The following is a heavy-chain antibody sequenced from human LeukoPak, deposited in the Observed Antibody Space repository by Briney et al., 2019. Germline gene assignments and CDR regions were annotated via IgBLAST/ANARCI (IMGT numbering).Heavy chain of an antibody. Sequence: SGTLSLTCAISGGSISSSNWWSWVRQPPGKGLEWIGEIYHSGSTNYNPSLKSRVTISVDKSKNQFSLKLSSVTAADTAVYYCAAPYGSGSYSAFDIWGQGTMVTVSS. CDR2: IYHSGST. CDR3: AAPYGSGSYSAFDI. V-gene: IGHV4-4*02. D-gene: IGHD3-10*01. J-gene: IGHJ3*02. CDR1: GGSISSSNW.